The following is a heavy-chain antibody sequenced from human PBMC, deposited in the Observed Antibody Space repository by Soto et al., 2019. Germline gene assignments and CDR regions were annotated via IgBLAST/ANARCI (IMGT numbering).Heavy chain of an antibody. CDR3: ARYCISTSCYELGSFDY. Sequence: ASVKVSCKASGYTFTSYDINWVRQATGQGLEWMGWMNPNSGNTGYAQKFQGRVTMTRNTSISTAYMELSSLRSEDTAVYYCARYCISTSCYELGSFDYWGQGTLVTVSS. CDR2: MNPNSGNT. V-gene: IGHV1-8*01. CDR1: GYTFTSYD. D-gene: IGHD2-2*01. J-gene: IGHJ4*02.